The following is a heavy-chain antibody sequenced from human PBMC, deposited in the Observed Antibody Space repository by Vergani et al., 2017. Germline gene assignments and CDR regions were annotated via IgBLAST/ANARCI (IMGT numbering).Heavy chain of an antibody. D-gene: IGHD5-24*01. Sequence: QLQLQESGPGLVKPSETLSLTCTVSGDSISGYYWSWIQQPPGKGLEWIGYISYSGSYNYNPSLKSRVTISVDTSRNRFSLKLSSVTAADTAVYYCARGGDGYFDYWGQGTLVTVSS. CDR3: ARGGDGYFDY. CDR1: GDSISGYY. J-gene: IGHJ4*02. CDR2: ISYSGSY. V-gene: IGHV4-59*01.